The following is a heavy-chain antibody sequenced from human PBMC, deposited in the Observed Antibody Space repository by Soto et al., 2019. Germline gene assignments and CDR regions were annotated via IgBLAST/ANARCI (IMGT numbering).Heavy chain of an antibody. Sequence: GGSLRLSCAASGFTFSSYGMHWVRQAPGKGLEWVAVISYDGSNKYYADSVKGRFTISRDNSKNTLYLQMNSLRAEDTAVYYCAKDLPIDPGIAVAGTEKASGTLTYYYYGMDVWGQGTTVTVSS. CDR3: AKDLPIDPGIAVAGTEKASGTLTYYYYGMDV. CDR1: GFTFSSYG. J-gene: IGHJ6*02. CDR2: ISYDGSNK. V-gene: IGHV3-30*18. D-gene: IGHD6-19*01.